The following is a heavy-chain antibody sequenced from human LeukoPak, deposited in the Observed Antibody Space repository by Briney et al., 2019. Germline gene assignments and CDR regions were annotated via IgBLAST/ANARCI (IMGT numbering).Heavy chain of an antibody. Sequence: ASVKVSCKVSGYTLTELSMHWVRQAPGKGLEWMGGFDPEDGETIYAQKLQGRVTMTTDTSTSTAYMELRSLRSDDTAVYYCARDQTPYYDILTGYRNWFDPWGQGTLVTVSS. V-gene: IGHV1-24*01. J-gene: IGHJ5*02. D-gene: IGHD3-9*01. CDR2: FDPEDGET. CDR3: ARDQTPYYDILTGYRNWFDP. CDR1: GYTLTELS.